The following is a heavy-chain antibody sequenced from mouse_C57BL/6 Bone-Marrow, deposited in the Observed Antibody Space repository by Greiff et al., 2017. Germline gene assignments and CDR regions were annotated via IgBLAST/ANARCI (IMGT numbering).Heavy chain of an antibody. CDR3: ARLGVDDCGGFAY. V-gene: IGHV5-17*01. D-gene: IGHD2-4*01. CDR1: GFTFSDYG. CDR2: ISSGSSTI. J-gene: IGHJ3*01. Sequence: EVQGVESGGGLVKPGGSLKLSCAASGFTFSDYGMHWVRQAPEKGLEWVAYISSGSSTIYYADTVKGRFTITRDNAKNTLFLQMTSLSSEDTAMYYCARLGVDDCGGFAYWGQGTLVTVSA.